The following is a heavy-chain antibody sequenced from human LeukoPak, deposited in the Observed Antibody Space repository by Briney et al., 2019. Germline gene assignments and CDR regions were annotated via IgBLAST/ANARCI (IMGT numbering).Heavy chain of an antibody. J-gene: IGHJ4*02. V-gene: IGHV3-30*18. D-gene: IGHD6-19*01. CDR2: ISYDGSNK. CDR1: GFTFSSYG. CDR3: AKVGGQWLVSYFDY. Sequence: GRSLRLSCAASGFTFSSYGMHWVRQAPGKGLEWVAVISYDGSNKYYADSVKGRFTISRDNSKNTLYLQMNSLRAEDTAVYYCAKVGGQWLVSYFDYWGQGTLVTVSS.